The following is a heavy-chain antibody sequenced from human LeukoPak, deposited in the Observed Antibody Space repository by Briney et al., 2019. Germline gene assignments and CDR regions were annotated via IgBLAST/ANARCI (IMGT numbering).Heavy chain of an antibody. CDR1: GFTFSSYA. CDR2: ISGSGGST. CDR3: AKDRWELSVFDY. Sequence: PGGSLRLPCAASGFTFSSYAMSWVRQAPGKGLEWVSAISGSGGSTYYADSVKGRFTISRDNSKNTLYLQMNSLRAEDTAVYYCAKDRWELSVFDYWGQGTLVTVSS. D-gene: IGHD1-26*01. J-gene: IGHJ4*02. V-gene: IGHV3-23*01.